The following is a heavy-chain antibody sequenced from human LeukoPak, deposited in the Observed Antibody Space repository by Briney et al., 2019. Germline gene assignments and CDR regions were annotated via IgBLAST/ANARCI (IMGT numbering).Heavy chain of an antibody. CDR3: ARFAYYYDSRGIHYYFSMDV. V-gene: IGHV4-59*08. CDR2: MYYSGRT. J-gene: IGHJ6*02. CDR1: GPSIRSYY. Sequence: ASEPLSLPCTVSGPSIRSYYWRWIRQPPGKGLEWVGDMYYSGRTNYNPSLKSRVTISVDTSKKQSYMKLTSLTAADTAVYYCARFAYYYDSRGIHYYFSMDVWGQGTTVTVSS. D-gene: IGHD3-22*01.